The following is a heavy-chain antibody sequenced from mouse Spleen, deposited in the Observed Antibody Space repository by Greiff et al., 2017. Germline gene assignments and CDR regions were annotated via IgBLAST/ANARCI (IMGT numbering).Heavy chain of an antibody. J-gene: IGHJ2*01. Sequence: QVQLQQPGAELVKPGASVKMSCKASGYTFTSYWITWVKSRFGQGLEWIGDFYLGSGRTNYNAKFKSKATLTVDTSSSTAYMQLSSLTSEDSAVYYCAREVIQYYFDYWGQGTTLTVSS. V-gene: IGHV1-55*01. CDR3: AREVIQYYFDY. CDR2: FYLGSGRT. CDR1: GYTFTSYW. D-gene: IGHD2-13*01.